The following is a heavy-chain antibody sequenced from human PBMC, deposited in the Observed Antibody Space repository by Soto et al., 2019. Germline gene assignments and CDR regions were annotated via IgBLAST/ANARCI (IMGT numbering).Heavy chain of an antibody. CDR3: ARAYCRGGSCWAWSNRFDP. Sequence: SQSLSLTCAISWDNVSSNTAAWNWIRQSPSTSLEWLGRTYYRSKWYNDYALSVKSLISINPDTSKNQFSLQLNSVTPEDTAVYYCARAYCRGGSCWAWSNRFDPWGQGTLVTVCS. J-gene: IGHJ5*02. V-gene: IGHV6-1*01. D-gene: IGHD2-15*01. CDR1: WDNVSSNTAA. CDR2: TYYRSKWYN.